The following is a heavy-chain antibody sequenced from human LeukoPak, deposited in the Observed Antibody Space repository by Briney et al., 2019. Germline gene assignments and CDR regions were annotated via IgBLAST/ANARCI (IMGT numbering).Heavy chain of an antibody. Sequence: GASVKVSCKASGYTFTKYVVHWVRQAPGQRPEWMGWINAGNGDTKYSQNFQDRVTITRDTSANTAYMELSSLTSEDTALYYCARDDCGDTCYPGGYWGQRTLVTVSS. CDR2: INAGNGDT. D-gene: IGHD2-21*01. V-gene: IGHV1-3*01. CDR1: GYTFTKYV. J-gene: IGHJ4*02. CDR3: ARDDCGDTCYPGGY.